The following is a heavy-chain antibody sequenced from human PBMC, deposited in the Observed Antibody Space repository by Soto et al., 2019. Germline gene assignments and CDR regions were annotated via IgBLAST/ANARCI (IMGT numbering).Heavy chain of an antibody. V-gene: IGHV1-18*01. CDR3: ARDTLAYAFWIGSYSLSFDALDI. Sequence: XSVKVSCKASGYTFPSYGISWVRQAPGQGLEWMGWISAYNGNTNYAQKLQGRVTMTTDTSTSTSYMELRRLRSDDTAAYYCARDTLAYAFWIGSYSLSFDALDIWG. D-gene: IGHD3-3*01. CDR2: ISAYNGNT. J-gene: IGHJ3*02. CDR1: GYTFPSYG.